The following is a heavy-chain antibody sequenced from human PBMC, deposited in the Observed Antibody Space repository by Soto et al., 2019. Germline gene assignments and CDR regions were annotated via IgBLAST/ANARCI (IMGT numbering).Heavy chain of an antibody. CDR2: ISYDGSNK. CDR1: GFTFSSYA. J-gene: IGHJ4*02. Sequence: PGGSLRLSCAASGFTFSSYAMHWVRQAPGKGLEWVAVISYDGSNKYYADSVKGRFTISRDNSKNTLYLQMNSLRAEDTAVYYCARETGTTRSYYFDYWGQGTLVTVSS. D-gene: IGHD1-7*01. CDR3: ARETGTTRSYYFDY. V-gene: IGHV3-30-3*01.